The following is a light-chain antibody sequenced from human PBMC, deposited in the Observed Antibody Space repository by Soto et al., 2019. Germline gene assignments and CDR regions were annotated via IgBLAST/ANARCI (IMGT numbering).Light chain of an antibody. CDR3: SAFAGSEGYV. CDR2: EAT. Sequence: QSALARPPSASGSPGQSVAISCTGTTSDVGGYNFVSWYQQHPGKAPKLIIYEATKRPSGVPDRFSGAWSGNTASLIVSGLQAEDEADYYCSAFAGSEGYVFGSGTKLTVL. CDR1: TSDVGGYNF. V-gene: IGLV2-8*01. J-gene: IGLJ1*01.